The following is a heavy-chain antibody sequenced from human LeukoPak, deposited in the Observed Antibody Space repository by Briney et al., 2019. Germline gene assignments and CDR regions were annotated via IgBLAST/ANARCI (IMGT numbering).Heavy chain of an antibody. CDR2: ISAYNGNT. V-gene: IGHV1-18*01. Sequence: ASVKVSCKASGYTFTSYGISWVRQAPGQGLEWMGWISAYNGNTNYAQKLQGRVTMTTDTSTSTAYMELRSLRSDDTAVYYCARDHGSGDDSSGYSFDYWGQGTLVTVSS. J-gene: IGHJ4*02. CDR1: GYTFTSYG. D-gene: IGHD3-22*01. CDR3: ARDHGSGDDSSGYSFDY.